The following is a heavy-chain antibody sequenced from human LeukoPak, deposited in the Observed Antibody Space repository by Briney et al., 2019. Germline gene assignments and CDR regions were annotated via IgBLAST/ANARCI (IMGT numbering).Heavy chain of an antibody. J-gene: IGHJ4*02. D-gene: IGHD3-22*01. CDR2: IRSKAYGGTT. CDR3: TRLKSESSSWALDY. V-gene: IGHV3-49*04. CDR1: GFTFGDYA. Sequence: PGRSLRLSCTASGFTFGDYAMSWVRQAPGKGLEWVGFIRSKAYGGTTEYAASVKGRFTISRDDSKNIAYLQMNSLKTEDTAVYYCTRLKSESSSWALDYWGQGTLVTVSS.